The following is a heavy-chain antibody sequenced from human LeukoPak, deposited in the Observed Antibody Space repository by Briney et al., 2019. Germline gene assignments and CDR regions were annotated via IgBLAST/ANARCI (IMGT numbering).Heavy chain of an antibody. J-gene: IGHJ4*02. CDR2: ISSSSSYT. Sequence: GGSLRLSCAASGITVSSSHMNWVRQAPGKGLEWVSYISSSSSYTNYADSVKGRFTISRDNAKDSLYLQMNSLRVEDTAVYYCARDSAVPAAQLDHWGQGTLVTVSS. CDR3: ARDSAVPAAQLDH. V-gene: IGHV3-11*06. D-gene: IGHD2-2*01. CDR1: GITVSSSH.